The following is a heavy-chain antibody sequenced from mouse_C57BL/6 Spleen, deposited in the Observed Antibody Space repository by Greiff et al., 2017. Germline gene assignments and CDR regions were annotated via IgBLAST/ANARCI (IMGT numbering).Heavy chain of an antibody. J-gene: IGHJ3*01. Sequence: QVQLQQSGAELVRPGASVTLSCKASGYTFTDYEMHWVKQTPVHGLEWIGAIDPETGGTAYNQKFKGKAILTAAKSSSTAYMELRSLTSADSAVYYCTRWRSGNREGFAYWGQGTLVTVSA. CDR1: GYTFTDYE. CDR3: TRWRSGNREGFAY. CDR2: IDPETGGT. V-gene: IGHV1-15*01.